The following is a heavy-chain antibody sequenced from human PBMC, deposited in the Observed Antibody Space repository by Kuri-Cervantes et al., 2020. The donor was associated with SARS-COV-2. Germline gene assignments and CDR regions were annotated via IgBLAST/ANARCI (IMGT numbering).Heavy chain of an antibody. D-gene: IGHD6-19*01. Sequence: GESLKISCAASGFTFSSYEMNWVRQAPGKGLEWVSYISGSGSTIYYADSVKGRFTISRDNAKNSLYLQMNSLRAEDTAVYYCAKGAAEGGSGWLFDYWGQGTLVTVSS. CDR3: AKGAAEGGSGWLFDY. CDR2: ISGSGSTI. V-gene: IGHV3-48*03. J-gene: IGHJ4*02. CDR1: GFTFSSYE.